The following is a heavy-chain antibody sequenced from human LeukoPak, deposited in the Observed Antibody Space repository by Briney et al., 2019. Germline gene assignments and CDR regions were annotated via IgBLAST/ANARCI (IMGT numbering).Heavy chain of an antibody. CDR1: GGTFSSYA. CDR3: ATHRDGYNYAFDI. CDR2: IIPIFGTA. J-gene: IGHJ3*02. V-gene: IGHV1-69*05. D-gene: IGHD5-24*01. Sequence: SVKVSCKASGGTFSSYAISWVRQAPGQGLEWMGRIIPIFGTANYAQKFQGRVTITTDESTSTAYMELSSLRSEDTAVYYCATHRDGYNYAFDIWGQGTTVTVSS.